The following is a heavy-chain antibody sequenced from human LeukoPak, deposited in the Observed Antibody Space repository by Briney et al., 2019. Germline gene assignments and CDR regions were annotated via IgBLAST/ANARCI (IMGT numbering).Heavy chain of an antibody. V-gene: IGHV3-74*01. D-gene: IGHD3-22*01. CDR3: ARRSGMIGGNEYYFDY. Sequence: PRGSLRLSCAASGFTFSSYWTHWVRQAPGKGLVWVSRINSDGSSTSYADSVKGRFTISRDNAKNTQYLQMNSLRAEDTAVYYCARRSGMIGGNEYYFDYWGQGTLVTVSS. CDR1: GFTFSSYW. J-gene: IGHJ4*02. CDR2: INSDGSST.